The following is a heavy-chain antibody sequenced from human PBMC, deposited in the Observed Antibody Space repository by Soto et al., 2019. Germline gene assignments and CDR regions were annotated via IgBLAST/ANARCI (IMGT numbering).Heavy chain of an antibody. V-gene: IGHV1-69*08. Sequence: QVQLVQSGAEVKKPGSSVKVSCKASGGTFSSYTISWVRQAPGQGLEWMGRIIPILGIANYAQKFQGRVTITAVKSATSSYMELSSLRSEDTAVYHCARDLGGSSGYWGQGTLVTVSS. J-gene: IGHJ4*02. CDR2: IIPILGIA. CDR3: ARDLGGSSGY. CDR1: GGTFSSYT. D-gene: IGHD2-15*01.